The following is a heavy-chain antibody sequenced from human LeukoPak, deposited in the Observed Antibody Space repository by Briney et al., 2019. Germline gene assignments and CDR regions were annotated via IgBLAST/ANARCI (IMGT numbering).Heavy chain of an antibody. CDR1: GFTFITCA. CDR2: ISYDGSNK. CDR3: ARDPPGYCSGGSCYPDTGYYYGMDV. V-gene: IGHV3-30-3*01. D-gene: IGHD2-15*01. Sequence: GSLRLSCAASGFTFITCAMHWVRQAPGKGLEWVAVISYDGSNKNYADSVKGRFTISRDNSKNTLYLQMNSLRAEDTAVYYCARDPPGYCSGGSCYPDTGYYYGMDVWGQGTTVTVSS. J-gene: IGHJ6*02.